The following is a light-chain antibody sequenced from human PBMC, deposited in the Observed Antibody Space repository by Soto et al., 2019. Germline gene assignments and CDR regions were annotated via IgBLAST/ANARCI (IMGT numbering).Light chain of an antibody. CDR2: AAS. CDR3: QQFNTYPLT. Sequence: DIQLTQSPSFLSASVGDRVTITCRASQGMNDYLAGYQQKPGKAPKLLIYAASTLQSEVPSRFSGSASGTEFTLTISSLQPEDFATYYCQQFNTYPLTFGGGTKVEVK. CDR1: QGMNDY. V-gene: IGKV1-9*01. J-gene: IGKJ4*01.